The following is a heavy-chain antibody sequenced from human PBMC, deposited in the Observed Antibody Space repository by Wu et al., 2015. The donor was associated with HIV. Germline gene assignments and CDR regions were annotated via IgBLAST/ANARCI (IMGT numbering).Heavy chain of an antibody. CDR3: VRGVGGGDFYGMDV. CDR2: IIPVFGTT. V-gene: IGHV1-69*05. J-gene: IGHJ6*02. D-gene: IGHD1-26*01. Sequence: QVQLVQSGAEVKKPGSSVNVSCQAFGGTFSGYAVNWVRQAPGQGLEWMGGIIPVFGTTSYAQKFRGRVTITTDASTNTAYMELTGLRFADTAVYYCVRGVGGGDFYGMDVWGQGTTVTVSS. CDR1: GGTFSGYA.